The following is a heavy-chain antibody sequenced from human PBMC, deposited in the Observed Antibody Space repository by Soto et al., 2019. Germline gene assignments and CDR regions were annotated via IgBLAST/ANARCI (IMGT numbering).Heavy chain of an antibody. Sequence: QVQLQQWGAGLLKPSETLSLTCAVYGGSFSGYQWSWIRQTPGKGLEWIGGINDSGDINYNPSLKGRVSILVDSPKKQISLRLSSVTAADTAVYYCARGLVLWFGELSRRGGYYFYVDVWGIGTTVTVSS. CDR3: ARGLVLWFGELSRRGGYYFYVDV. CDR1: GGSFSGYQ. D-gene: IGHD3-10*01. V-gene: IGHV4-34*01. J-gene: IGHJ6*03. CDR2: INDSGDI.